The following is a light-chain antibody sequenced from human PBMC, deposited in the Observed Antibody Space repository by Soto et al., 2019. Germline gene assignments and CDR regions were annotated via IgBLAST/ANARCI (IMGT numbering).Light chain of an antibody. V-gene: IGKV3-15*01. CDR3: QQYNDRPLT. J-gene: IGKJ4*02. CDR1: QTISDK. CDR2: GAS. Sequence: ETVMTQSPATLSLSPGEGATLSCRASQTISDKLAWYQQKPGQAPRLLIYGASARALGIPARFSGSGSGTEFSFTVTSLQSEDFAVYYCQQYNDRPLTFGGGTKVDIK.